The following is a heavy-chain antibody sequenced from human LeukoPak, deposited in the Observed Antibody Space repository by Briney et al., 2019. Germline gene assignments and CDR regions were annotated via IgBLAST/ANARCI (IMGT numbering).Heavy chain of an antibody. CDR1: GFTFSSYW. Sequence: GGSLRLSCAASGFTFSSYWMHWVRQAPGKGLVWVSRINTDGTSTTYADSVKGRSTISRDNAKNTLYLQMNSLRAEDTAVYYCARDYTYCGGDCYFDYWGQGTLVTVSS. CDR2: INTDGTST. CDR3: ARDYTYCGGDCYFDY. J-gene: IGHJ4*02. D-gene: IGHD2-21*02. V-gene: IGHV3-74*01.